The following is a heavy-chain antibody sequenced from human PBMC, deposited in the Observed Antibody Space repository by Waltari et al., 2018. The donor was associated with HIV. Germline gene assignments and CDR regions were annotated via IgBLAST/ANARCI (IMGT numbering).Heavy chain of an antibody. V-gene: IGHV4-39*01. D-gene: IGHD3-9*01. CDR3: ARHRRNDIGDY. J-gene: IGHJ4*02. Sequence: QLQLQESGPGLVKPSETLSLTCTVSGGSISSSNYYWGWIRQPPGRGLEWIGSIYYSGITYYNPSLKSRVTISVDTSKNQFSLKLSSVTAADTAVYYCARHRRNDIGDYWGQGTLVTVSS. CDR1: GGSISSSNYY. CDR2: IYYSGIT.